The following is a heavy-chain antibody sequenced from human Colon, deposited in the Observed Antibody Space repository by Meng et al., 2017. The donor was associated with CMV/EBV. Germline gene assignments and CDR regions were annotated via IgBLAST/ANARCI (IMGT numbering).Heavy chain of an antibody. J-gene: IGHJ4*02. CDR1: GYTFTGNL. Sequence: SVKVSCKASGYTFTGNLIHWVRQAPGQGLEWMGWVKPDGGSTHYAQKFQGRVTMTRDTSITTAYMELSGLRFDDTALYYCVRDGGSFDYWGQGTVVTVSS. CDR3: VRDGGSFDY. V-gene: IGHV1-2*02. CDR2: VKPDGGST. D-gene: IGHD2-15*01.